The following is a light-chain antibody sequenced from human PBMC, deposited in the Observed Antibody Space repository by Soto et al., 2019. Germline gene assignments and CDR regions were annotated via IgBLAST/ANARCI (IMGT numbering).Light chain of an antibody. CDR2: QGT. CDR3: CSYAGYSTVV. CDR1: SSDVGTYNL. J-gene: IGLJ2*01. V-gene: IGLV2-23*01. Sequence: QSALTQPASVSGSPGQSITISCTGTSSDVGTYNLVSWYQQHPDKAPKLIIFQGTTRPSGVSNRFSASKSGNTASLTISGLQAEDEADYYCCSYAGYSTVVFGGGTKVTVL.